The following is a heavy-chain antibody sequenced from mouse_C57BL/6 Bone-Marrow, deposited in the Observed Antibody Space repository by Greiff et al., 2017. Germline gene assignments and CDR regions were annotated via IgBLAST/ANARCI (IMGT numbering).Heavy chain of an antibody. J-gene: IGHJ1*03. CDR2: IYPRSGNT. CDR3: ASGGVLSYWYFDV. Sequence: QVQLQQSGAELARPGASVKLSCKASGYTFTSYGISWVKQRTGQGLEWIGEIYPRSGNTYYNEKFKGKATLTADKSSSTAYMELRSLTSEDAAVYFCASGGVLSYWYFDVWGTGTTVTVSS. V-gene: IGHV1-81*01. D-gene: IGHD1-1*02. CDR1: GYTFTSYG.